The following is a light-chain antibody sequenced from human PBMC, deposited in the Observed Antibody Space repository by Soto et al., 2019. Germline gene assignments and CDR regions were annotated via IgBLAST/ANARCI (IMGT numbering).Light chain of an antibody. Sequence: QSALTQPRSVSGSPGQSVTIACTGTSSDVGRYDYVSWYQQHPGEAPKLVVYDVTKRPSGVPDRFSGSKSGNTASLTISGLQAEDEADYYSCSYAGIYSYVFGTGTKVTVL. J-gene: IGLJ1*01. V-gene: IGLV2-11*01. CDR1: SSDVGRYDY. CDR2: DVT. CDR3: CSYAGIYSYV.